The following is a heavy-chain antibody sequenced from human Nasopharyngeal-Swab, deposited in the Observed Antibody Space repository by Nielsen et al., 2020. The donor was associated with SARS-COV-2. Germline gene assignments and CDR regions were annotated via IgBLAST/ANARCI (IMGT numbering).Heavy chain of an antibody. CDR3: AKGGAFGEIGY. CDR1: AFTFSTYT. Sequence: GGSLRLSCAASAFTFSTYTMSWVRQAPGKGLEWLSYIYNDGRRTFYADSVKGRFTISRDNSKNTLYLQMNSLRTEDTAVYCCAKGGAFGEIGYWGQGTLVTVSS. J-gene: IGHJ4*02. V-gene: IGHV3-23*03. D-gene: IGHD3-10*01. CDR2: IYNDGRRT.